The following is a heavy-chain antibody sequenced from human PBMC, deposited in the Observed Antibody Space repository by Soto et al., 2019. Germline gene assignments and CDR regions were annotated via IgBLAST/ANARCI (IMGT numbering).Heavy chain of an antibody. Sequence: SETLSLTCTVSGGSISSYYWVWIRQPPGKGLEWIGSIYYSGNTYYNPSLKSRVTISVDTSKNQFSLKLSSVSAADTAVYYCARHLKLIYGSGTQTRRTRLTYFQHWGQGTLVTVSS. V-gene: IGHV4-39*01. CDR1: GGSISSYY. CDR2: IYYSGNT. J-gene: IGHJ1*01. D-gene: IGHD3-10*01. CDR3: ARHLKLIYGSGTQTRRTRLTYFQH.